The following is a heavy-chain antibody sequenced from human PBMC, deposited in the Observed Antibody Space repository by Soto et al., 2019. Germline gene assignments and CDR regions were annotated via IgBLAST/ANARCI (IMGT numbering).Heavy chain of an antibody. CDR1: GFTFSSYA. CDR3: AKPYPSIRSGMDV. V-gene: IGHV3-23*01. Sequence: EVQLLESGEGLVQPGGYLRLSCAASGFTFSSYAMSWVRKAPGKGLEWVSAISGSGGSTYYADSVKGRFTISRDNSKNTLYLQMNSLRAEDTAVYYCAKPYPSIRSGMDVWGQGTTVTVSS. J-gene: IGHJ6*02. CDR2: ISGSGGST.